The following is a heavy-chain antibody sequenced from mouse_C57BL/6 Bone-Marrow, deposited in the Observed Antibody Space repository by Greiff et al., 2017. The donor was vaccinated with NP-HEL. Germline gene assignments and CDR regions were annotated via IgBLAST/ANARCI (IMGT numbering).Heavy chain of an antibody. D-gene: IGHD4-1*01. J-gene: IGHJ2*01. CDR3: ARPWDYFDY. Sequence: QVQLQQSGPELVKPGASVKLSCKASGYTFTSYDINWVKQRPGQGLEWIGWIYPRAGSPKYNEKFKGKATLTVYTSSSTAYMELHSLTSEDSAVYFCARPWDYFDYWGQGTTLTVSS. CDR1: GYTFTSYD. CDR2: IYPRAGSP. V-gene: IGHV1-85*01.